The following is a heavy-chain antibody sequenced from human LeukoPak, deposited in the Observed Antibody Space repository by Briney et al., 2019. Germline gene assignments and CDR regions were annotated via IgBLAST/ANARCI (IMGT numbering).Heavy chain of an antibody. D-gene: IGHD2-2*02. J-gene: IGHJ6*03. CDR2: IYYSGST. V-gene: IGHV4-39*07. CDR1: GGSISTGSYY. CDR3: ARGYTVSNFYYYYYMDV. Sequence: SETLSLTCTVSGGSISTGSYYWGWIRQPPGKGLEWIGSIYYSGSTYYNPSLKSRVTISVDTSKNQFSLKLSSVTAADTAVYYCARGYTVSNFYYYYYMDVWGKGTTVTVSS.